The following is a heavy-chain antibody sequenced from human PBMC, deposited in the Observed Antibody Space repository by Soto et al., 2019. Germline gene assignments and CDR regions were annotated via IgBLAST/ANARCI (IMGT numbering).Heavy chain of an antibody. CDR2: IKSKTDGGTT. V-gene: IGHV3-15*01. J-gene: IGHJ6*02. Sequence: EVQLVESGGGLVKPGGSLRLSCAASGFTFSNAWMSWVRQAPGKGLEWVGRIKSKTDGGTTDYAATVKGRFTISRDDSNNTLYLQMNSLKTEDTAVYYCTTDLCGYSGYDCYYYGMDVWGQGTTVTVSS. D-gene: IGHD5-12*01. CDR3: TTDLCGYSGYDCYYYGMDV. CDR1: GFTFSNAW.